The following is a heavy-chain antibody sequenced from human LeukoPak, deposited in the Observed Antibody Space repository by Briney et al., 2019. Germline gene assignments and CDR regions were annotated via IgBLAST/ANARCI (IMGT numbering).Heavy chain of an antibody. Sequence: GGSLRLSCAASGFTFSSYAMHWVRQAPGKGLEWVAVISYDGSNKYYAGSVKGRFTISRDNSKNTLYLQMNSLRAEDTAVYYCARVLAAEYGMDVWGQGTTVTVSS. D-gene: IGHD6-13*01. V-gene: IGHV3-30*04. CDR3: ARVLAAEYGMDV. J-gene: IGHJ6*02. CDR2: ISYDGSNK. CDR1: GFTFSSYA.